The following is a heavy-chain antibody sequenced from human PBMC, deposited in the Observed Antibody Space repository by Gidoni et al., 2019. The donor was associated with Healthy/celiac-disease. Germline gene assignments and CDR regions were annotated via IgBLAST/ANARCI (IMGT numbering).Heavy chain of an antibody. CDR2: IYYSGST. CDR3: ARGGRGQLDY. J-gene: IGHJ4*02. Sequence: QVQLPESGPGLVTPSETLSLPCTVPGGSISSYYWSWIRQPPGKGLEWIGYIYYSGSTNYNPSLKSRVTISVDTSKNQFSLKLSSVTAADTAVYYCARGGRGQLDYWGQGTLVTVSS. CDR1: GGSISSYY. V-gene: IGHV4-59*01. D-gene: IGHD2-15*01.